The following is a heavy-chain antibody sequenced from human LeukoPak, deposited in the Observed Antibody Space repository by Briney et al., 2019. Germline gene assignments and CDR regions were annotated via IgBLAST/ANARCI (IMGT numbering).Heavy chain of an antibody. CDR1: RSTLVEYS. V-gene: IGHV3-64*01. CDR2: LSIDVGTT. Sequence: GGSLTPSLLPARSTLVEYSMHSVRQAPEKRLEYVSALSIDVGTTYYANSVKGTFTISKNSSKNTLYLQMSSLRTEDMGVYYCERVAAFGNAAFDYWGQGTLVSVSS. J-gene: IGHJ4*02. CDR3: ERVAAFGNAAFDY. D-gene: IGHD6-13*01.